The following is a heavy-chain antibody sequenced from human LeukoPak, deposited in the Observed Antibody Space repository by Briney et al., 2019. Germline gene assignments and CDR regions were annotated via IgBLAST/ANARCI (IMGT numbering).Heavy chain of an antibody. J-gene: IGHJ4*02. CDR2: IKRKTDGGTT. CDR1: GFTFSNAW. Sequence: PGGSLRLSCAASGFTFSNAWMSWARQAPGKGLEWVGRIKRKTDGGTTDYAAPVKGRFTISRDDSKNTLYLQMNSLNIEDTAVYYCTITVATSIDYWGQGTLVTVSS. V-gene: IGHV3-15*01. D-gene: IGHD5-12*01. CDR3: TITVATSIDY.